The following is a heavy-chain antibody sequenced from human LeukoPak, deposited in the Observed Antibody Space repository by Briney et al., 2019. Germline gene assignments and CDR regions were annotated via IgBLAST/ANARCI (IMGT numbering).Heavy chain of an antibody. Sequence: PSETLSLTCGVCSGSLSGYYWRWIRQPPGGGLEWIGEINYSGSPNYNPSLKSRVTISGDTSKKQFSLNLTSVTAADTGVYYCARGVDLWGRGTPVTVSS. CDR2: INYSGSP. CDR3: ARGVDL. J-gene: IGHJ2*01. V-gene: IGHV4-34*01. CDR1: SGSLSGYY.